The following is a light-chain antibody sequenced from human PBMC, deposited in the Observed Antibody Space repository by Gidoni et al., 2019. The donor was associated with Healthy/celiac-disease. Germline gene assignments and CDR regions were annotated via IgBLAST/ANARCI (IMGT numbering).Light chain of an antibody. CDR3: MQALQTPLST. CDR1: QSLLHSNGYNY. V-gene: IGKV2-28*01. CDR2: LGS. Sequence: DIVMTQSPLSLPVTPGEPASISCRSSQSLLHSNGYNYLDWYLQKPGQSPQLLIYLGSNRASGVPDRFSGSGSGTDFTPKISRVEAEDVGVYYCMQALQTPLSTFGGGTKVEIK. J-gene: IGKJ4*01.